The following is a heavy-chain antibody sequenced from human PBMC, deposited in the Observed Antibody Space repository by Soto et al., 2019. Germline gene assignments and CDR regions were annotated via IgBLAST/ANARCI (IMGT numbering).Heavy chain of an antibody. CDR1: GGSITSSSYY. J-gene: IGHJ5*02. Sequence: QLHLRESGPGLVKPSETLSLTCTVSGGSITSSSYYWGWIRQPPGTGLEWFGSIYYSGSTYYNPSLKSRVTISVATSKNQSSLKLSSVPAADTAVYYCATQEVGGSYVYTFDPWGQGTLVTVSS. V-gene: IGHV4-39*01. CDR2: IYYSGST. D-gene: IGHD1-26*01. CDR3: ATQEVGGSYVYTFDP.